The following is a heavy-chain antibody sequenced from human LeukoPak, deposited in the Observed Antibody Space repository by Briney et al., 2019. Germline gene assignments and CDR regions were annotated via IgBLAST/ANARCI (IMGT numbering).Heavy chain of an antibody. V-gene: IGHV1-69*04. CDR3: ARDLSAAAPPGGMDV. CDR2: IIPILGIA. J-gene: IGHJ6*02. Sequence: ASVKVSCKASGGTFSSYAISWVRQAPGQGLEWMGRIIPILGIANYAQKFQGGVTITADKSTSTAYMELSSLRSEDTAVYYCARDLSAAAPPGGMDVWGQGTTVTVSS. CDR1: GGTFSSYA. D-gene: IGHD6-13*01.